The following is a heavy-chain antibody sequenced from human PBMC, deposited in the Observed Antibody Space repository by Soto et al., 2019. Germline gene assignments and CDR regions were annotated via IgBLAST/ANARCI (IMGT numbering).Heavy chain of an antibody. CDR3: ARDKERGSSTTYYYYYGMDV. D-gene: IGHD1-26*01. Sequence: GGSLRLSCAASGFTFSDYYMSWIRQAPGKGLEWVSYISSSSSYTNYADSVKGRFTISRDNAKNSLYLRMNSLRAEDTAVYYCARDKERGSSTTYYYYYGMDVWGQGTTVTVSS. J-gene: IGHJ6*02. CDR2: ISSSSSYT. V-gene: IGHV3-11*06. CDR1: GFTFSDYY.